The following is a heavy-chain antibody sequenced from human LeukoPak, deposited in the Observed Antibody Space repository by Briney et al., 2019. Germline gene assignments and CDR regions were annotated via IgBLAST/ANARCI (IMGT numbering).Heavy chain of an antibody. CDR3: TTDWKVRGVIHYFDY. J-gene: IGHJ4*02. Sequence: PGGSLRLSCAASGFTFSNAWMSWVRQAPGKGLEWVGRIKSKTDGGTTDYAAPVKGRFTISRDDSKNTLYLQMNSLKTEDTAVYYCTTDWKVRGVIHYFDYWGQGTLVTVSS. D-gene: IGHD3-10*01. CDR2: IKSKTDGGTT. CDR1: GFTFSNAW. V-gene: IGHV3-15*01.